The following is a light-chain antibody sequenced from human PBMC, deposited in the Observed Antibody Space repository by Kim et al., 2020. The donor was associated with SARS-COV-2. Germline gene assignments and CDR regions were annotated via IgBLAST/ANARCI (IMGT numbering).Light chain of an antibody. V-gene: IGKV3-15*01. J-gene: IGKJ2*01. Sequence: EIVMTQSPATLSVSPGERATLSCRASESISTYLAWYQQKPGQAPRLLIYGASTRATGIPARFSGSGSETEFTLTISSLQSEDFAVYYCQQYNDWPPGDTFGQGTKLAI. CDR2: GAS. CDR1: ESISTY. CDR3: QQYNDWPPGDT.